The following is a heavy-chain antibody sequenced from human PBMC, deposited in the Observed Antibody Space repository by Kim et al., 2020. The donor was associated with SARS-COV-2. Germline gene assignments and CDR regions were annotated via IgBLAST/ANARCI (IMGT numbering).Heavy chain of an antibody. V-gene: IGHV3-30*18. Sequence: GGSLRLSCAASGPMFDKYAIHWVRQAPGKGLEWVALISSDATSKLYADSVKGRFTVSRENSKNMVYLQMNNLRSEDTAVYHCAKELYFYDSSGTFPLDHWGPGTLVTVSS. D-gene: IGHD3-22*01. CDR3: AKELYFYDSSGTFPLDH. CDR2: ISSDATSK. J-gene: IGHJ4*02. CDR1: GPMFDKYA.